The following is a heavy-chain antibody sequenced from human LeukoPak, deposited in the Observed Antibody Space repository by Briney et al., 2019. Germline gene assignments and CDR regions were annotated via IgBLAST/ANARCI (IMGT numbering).Heavy chain of an antibody. J-gene: IGHJ6*04. V-gene: IGHV3-48*01. D-gene: IGHD2-2*01. CDR1: GYTFSSYS. CDR2: ISSSSSTI. CDR3: ARDSNGVDV. Sequence: PGWSLRLSCAASGYTFSSYSMDWVHQAPGKGLEWVSYISSSSSTIYYADSVKGRFTISRDNAKNSLYLQMNSLRAEDTAVYYCARDSNGVDVWGKGTTVTVSS.